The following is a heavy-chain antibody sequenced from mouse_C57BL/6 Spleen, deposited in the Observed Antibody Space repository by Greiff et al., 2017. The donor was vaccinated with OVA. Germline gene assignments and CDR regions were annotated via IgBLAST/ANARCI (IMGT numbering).Heavy chain of an antibody. V-gene: IGHV1-53*01. CDR1: GYTFTSYW. J-gene: IGHJ2*01. D-gene: IGHD2-2*01. CDR2: INPSNGGT. Sequence: QVQLQQPGTELVKPGASVKLSCKASGYTFTSYWMHWVKQRPGQGLEWIGNINPSNGGTNYNEKFKSKATLTVDKSSSTAYMPLSSLTSEDSAVYYCARWAMVKGGHFDYWGQGTTLTVSS. CDR3: ARWAMVKGGHFDY.